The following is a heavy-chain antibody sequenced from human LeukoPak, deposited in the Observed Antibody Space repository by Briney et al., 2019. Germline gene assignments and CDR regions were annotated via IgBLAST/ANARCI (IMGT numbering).Heavy chain of an antibody. CDR3: ARTVLRSAPYYNYYMDV. CDR2: VYHSGST. V-gene: IGHV4-4*02. Sequence: SGTLSLTCAVSGDSISSSNWWSWVRQPPGKGLEWIGEVYHSGSTNYNPSLKSRITISVDKSKNQFSLKLSSVTAADTAVYYCARTVLRSAPYYNYYMDVWGKGTTVTVSS. D-gene: IGHD3-3*01. J-gene: IGHJ6*03. CDR1: GDSISSSNW.